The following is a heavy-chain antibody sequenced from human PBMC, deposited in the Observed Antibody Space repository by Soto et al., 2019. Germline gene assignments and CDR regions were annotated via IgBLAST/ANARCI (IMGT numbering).Heavy chain of an antibody. J-gene: IGHJ4*02. CDR3: TADLWRSAGPAHDY. CDR2: VKREVDGGTR. D-gene: IGHD3-16*01. V-gene: IGHV3-15*01. Sequence: GGSLRLSFAASGSLFSETWMNWVPQAPGKGLEWVGRVKREVDGGTREYAAPVKGRFTISRDDSKTKVYLEMNNLKSDDAAVYYCTADLWRSAGPAHDYWGQGTLVTVSS. CDR1: GSLFSETW.